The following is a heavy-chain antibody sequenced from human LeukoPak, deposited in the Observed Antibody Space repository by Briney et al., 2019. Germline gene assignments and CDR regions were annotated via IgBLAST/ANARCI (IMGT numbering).Heavy chain of an antibody. V-gene: IGHV1-69*13. CDR3: ARGYSYGSVSYYYYMDV. CDR1: GGTFISYA. Sequence: SVKVSCKASGGTFISYAISWVRQAPGQGLEWMGGIIPIFGTANYAQKFQGRVTITADESTSTAYMELSSLRSEDTAVYYCARGYSYGSVSYYYYMDVWGKGTTVTVSS. J-gene: IGHJ6*03. CDR2: IIPIFGTA. D-gene: IGHD5-18*01.